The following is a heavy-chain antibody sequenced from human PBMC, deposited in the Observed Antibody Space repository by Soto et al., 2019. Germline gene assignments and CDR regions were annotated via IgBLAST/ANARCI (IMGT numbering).Heavy chain of an antibody. CDR1: GFSFSSYA. Sequence: QVQLMESGGGVVQPGRSLRLSCAASGFSFSSYAMHWVRQAPGKGLEWVAVISYDGSKKYYPDSVKGRFTISRDNSKNTLYLQMNSLRAEDTAVYYCTRDITIFGVVITNYYGMDVWGQGTTVTVSS. V-gene: IGHV3-30-3*01. CDR3: TRDITIFGVVITNYYGMDV. D-gene: IGHD3-3*01. CDR2: ISYDGSKK. J-gene: IGHJ6*02.